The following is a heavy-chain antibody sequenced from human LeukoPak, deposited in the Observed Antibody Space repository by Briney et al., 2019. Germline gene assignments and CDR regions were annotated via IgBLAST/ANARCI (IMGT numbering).Heavy chain of an antibody. V-gene: IGHV3-30*03. D-gene: IGHD1-14*01. CDR3: ARRPRHRTRTIDY. CDR2: ISYDGSNK. CDR1: GFTFSSYG. J-gene: IGHJ4*02. Sequence: PGGSLRLSCAASGFTFSSYGMHWVRQAPGKGLEWVAVISYDGSNKYYADSVKGRFTISRDNSKNTLYLQMNGLRAEDTAVYYCARRPRHRTRTIDYWGQGTLVTVSS.